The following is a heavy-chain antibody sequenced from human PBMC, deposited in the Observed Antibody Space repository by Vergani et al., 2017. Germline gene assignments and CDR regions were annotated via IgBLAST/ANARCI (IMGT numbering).Heavy chain of an antibody. J-gene: IGHJ4*02. CDR2: ISSSSNYR. CDR1: GFTFSSYS. D-gene: IGHD2-21*01. V-gene: IGHV3-21*01. CDR3: ARVGVECGGDCFDY. Sequence: EVQLVESGGGLVKPGGSLRLSCAASGFTFSSYSMNWVRQAPGKGLEWVSSISSSSNYRYYADSVKGRFTISRDNAKNSLYLQMNSLRAEDSAVYYCARVGVECGGDCFDYWGQGTLVTVSS.